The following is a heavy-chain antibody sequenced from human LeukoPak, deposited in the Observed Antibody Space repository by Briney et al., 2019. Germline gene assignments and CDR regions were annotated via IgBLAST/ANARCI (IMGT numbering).Heavy chain of an antibody. J-gene: IGHJ4*02. D-gene: IGHD2-21*02. CDR2: IKDNGAGGTT. V-gene: IGHV3-15*01. CDR1: GFTFSDAW. Sequence: GGSLRLSCGGSGFTFSDAWMSWVRQAPGKGLEWVGRIKDNGAGGTTAYAAPVQGRFTISRDDSKTTRYMDMKSLKTEDTAVYYCATTRRGDGIGYWGQGTLVTVSS. CDR3: ATTRRGDGIGY.